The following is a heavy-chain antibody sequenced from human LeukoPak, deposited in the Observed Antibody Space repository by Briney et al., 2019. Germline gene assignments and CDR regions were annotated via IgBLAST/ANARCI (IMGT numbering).Heavy chain of an antibody. Sequence: ASVKVSCKSSGYTFTSYGISWVRQAPGQGLEVMGWISSYNGNTNYAQKLQGRVTMTTDTSTSTAYMELRSLRSDDTAVYYCARDRPYSSSYLTPVYDYWGQGTLVTVSS. CDR3: ARDRPYSSSYLTPVYDY. D-gene: IGHD6-6*01. J-gene: IGHJ4*02. V-gene: IGHV1-18*01. CDR2: ISSYNGNT. CDR1: GYTFTSYG.